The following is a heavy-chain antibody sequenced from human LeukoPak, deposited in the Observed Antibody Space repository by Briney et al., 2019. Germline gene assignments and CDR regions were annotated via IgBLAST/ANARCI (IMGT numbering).Heavy chain of an antibody. CDR3: ARGFYDFWSGYLSWFDP. V-gene: IGHV1-8*03. D-gene: IGHD3-3*01. CDR2: MNPNSGNT. J-gene: IGHJ5*02. Sequence: ASVKVSCKASGGTFSSYAISWVRQAPGQGLEWMGWMNPNSGNTGYAQKFQGRVTITRNTSISTAYMELSSLRSEDTAVYYCARGFYDFWSGYLSWFDPWGQGTLVTVSS. CDR1: GGTFSSYA.